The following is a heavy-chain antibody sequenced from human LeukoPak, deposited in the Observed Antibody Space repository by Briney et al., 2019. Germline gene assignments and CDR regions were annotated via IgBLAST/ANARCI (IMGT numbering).Heavy chain of an antibody. CDR1: GFTFSNYA. D-gene: IGHD3-22*01. V-gene: IGHV3-23*01. CDR3: ASLDYFDSSDYGDY. J-gene: IGHJ4*02. CDR2: ISGSGGST. Sequence: PGGSLRLSCAASGFTFSNYAMSWVRQAPGKGLEWGSAISGSGGSTYYADSVKGRFTISRDNSKNTLYLQMNSLRAEDTALYYCASLDYFDSSDYGDYWGQGTLVTVSS.